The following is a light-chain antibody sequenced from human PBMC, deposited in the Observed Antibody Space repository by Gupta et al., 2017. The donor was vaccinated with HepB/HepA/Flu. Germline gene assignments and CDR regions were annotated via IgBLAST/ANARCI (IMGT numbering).Light chain of an antibody. CDR3: QQYNSYSLT. V-gene: IGKV1-5*03. Sequence: DIQMTQSPATLSASVGDRVTITCRASQSISSWLAWYQQKPGKAPKLLIYKASSLESGVPSRFSGSGSGTEFTLTISSLQPDDFATYYCQQYNSYSLTFGGGTKVEIK. CDR1: QSISSW. J-gene: IGKJ4*01. CDR2: KAS.